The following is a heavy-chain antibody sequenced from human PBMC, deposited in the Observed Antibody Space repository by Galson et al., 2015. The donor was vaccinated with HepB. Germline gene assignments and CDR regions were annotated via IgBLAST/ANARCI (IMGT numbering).Heavy chain of an antibody. Sequence: SLRLSCAASGFTFGSYGMHWVRQAPGKGLEWVAVISYDGSNKYYADSVKGRFTISRDNSKNTLYLQMNSLRAEDTAVYYCATRLGMIVPAAIRQDQYFQHWGQGTLVTVSS. CDR2: ISYDGSNK. V-gene: IGHV3-30*03. CDR3: ATRLGMIVPAAIRQDQYFQH. D-gene: IGHD2-2*01. J-gene: IGHJ1*01. CDR1: GFTFGSYG.